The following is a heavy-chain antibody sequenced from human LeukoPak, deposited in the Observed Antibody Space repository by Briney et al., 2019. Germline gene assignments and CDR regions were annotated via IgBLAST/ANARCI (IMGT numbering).Heavy chain of an antibody. D-gene: IGHD1-1*01. CDR3: ARDNFGDFAPGAFDM. CDR1: GCTFITYG. J-gene: IGHJ3*02. Sequence: SVKVSCKPSGCTFITYGISWVRQAPGQRLEWMGRIIPLFGTTDYAEKFQGTVTITADKSTNTAYMELSSLSSEDTATYYCARDNFGDFAPGAFDMWGQGTMVTVSS. V-gene: IGHV1-69*06. CDR2: IIPLFGTT.